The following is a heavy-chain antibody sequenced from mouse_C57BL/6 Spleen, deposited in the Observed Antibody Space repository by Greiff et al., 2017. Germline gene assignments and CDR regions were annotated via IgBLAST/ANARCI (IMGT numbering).Heavy chain of an antibody. CDR2: IDPSDSET. CDR1: GYTFTSYW. Sequence: VQLQQPGAELVRPGSSVKLSCKASGYTFTSYWMHWVKQRPIQGLEWIGNIDPSDSETNYNQKFKGKATLTVDKSSSTAYMQLSSLTSEDSAVDYSAREGGYFDYWGQGTTLTVSS. V-gene: IGHV1-52*01. CDR3: AREGGYFDY. J-gene: IGHJ2*01.